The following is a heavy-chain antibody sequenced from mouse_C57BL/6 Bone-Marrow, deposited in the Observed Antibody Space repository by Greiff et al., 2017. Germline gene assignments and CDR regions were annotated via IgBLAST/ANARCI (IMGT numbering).Heavy chain of an antibody. J-gene: IGHJ2*01. D-gene: IGHD2-5*01. V-gene: IGHV1-15*01. Sequence: QVTLKESGAELVRPGASVTLSCKASGYTFTDYEMHWVKQTPVHGLEWIGAIDPETGGTAYNQKFKGKAILTADKSSSTAYMELRSLTSEDSAVYYCTRRSNPFDYWGQGTTLTVSS. CDR2: IDPETGGT. CDR1: GYTFTDYE. CDR3: TRRSNPFDY.